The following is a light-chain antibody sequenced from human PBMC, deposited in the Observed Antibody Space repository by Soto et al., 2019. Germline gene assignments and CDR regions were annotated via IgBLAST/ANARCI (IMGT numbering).Light chain of an antibody. V-gene: IGKV3-15*01. CDR1: QSVSSN. J-gene: IGKJ4*01. CDR2: VAS. CDR3: QQYNVWPLT. Sequence: EIVMTQSPATLSVSPWERATLSCRASQSVSSNLAWNQQKPGQTPKLLIYVASTRATGIPARFSGSGSGTEFTLTISSLQSEDFAVYYCQQYNVWPLTFGGGTKVEFK.